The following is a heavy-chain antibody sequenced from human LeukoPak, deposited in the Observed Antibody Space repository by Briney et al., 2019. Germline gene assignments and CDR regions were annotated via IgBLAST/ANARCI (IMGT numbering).Heavy chain of an antibody. CDR1: GYRFTSDW. CDR3: ARFRIVVVPAAIKPGAFDI. D-gene: IGHD2-2*01. J-gene: IGHJ3*02. Sequence: GESLKISCQGSGYRFTSDWIGWVRQMPGKGLEWMGIIYPGDSDTRYSPSFQGQVTISADKSISTAYLQWSSLKASDTAMYYCARFRIVVVPAAIKPGAFDIWGQGTMVTVSS. CDR2: IYPGDSDT. V-gene: IGHV5-51*01.